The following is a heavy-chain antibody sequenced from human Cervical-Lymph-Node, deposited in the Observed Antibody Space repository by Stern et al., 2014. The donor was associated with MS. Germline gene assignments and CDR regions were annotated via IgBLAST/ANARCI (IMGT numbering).Heavy chain of an antibody. J-gene: IGHJ3*02. V-gene: IGHV4-39*01. CDR3: ARHLRRGGAIDI. CDR1: GDSMTSSSYY. CDR2: FYFPGTT. Sequence: QLQLQESGPRLVKPSETLSLTCSVSGDSMTSSSYYWGWIRQSPGMGLEWIGSFYFPGTTYFNPSVESRATISVDTAKNQFSLRLTSVPATDTATYYCARHLRRGGAIDIWGQGTRVPVSS. D-gene: IGHD3-16*02.